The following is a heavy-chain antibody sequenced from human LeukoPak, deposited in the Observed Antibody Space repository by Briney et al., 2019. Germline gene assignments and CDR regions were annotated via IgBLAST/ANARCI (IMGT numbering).Heavy chain of an antibody. CDR1: GGSISSSSYY. D-gene: IGHD3-10*01. J-gene: IGHJ4*02. CDR2: IYYSGST. V-gene: IGHV4-39*07. Sequence: SETLSLTCTVSGGSISSSSYYWGWIRQPPGKGLEWIGSIYYSGSTYYNPSLKSRVTISVDTSKNQFSLKLSSVTAADTAVYYCARGVNYQGFYYYGSGFFDYWGQGTLVTVSS. CDR3: ARGVNYQGFYYYGSGFFDY.